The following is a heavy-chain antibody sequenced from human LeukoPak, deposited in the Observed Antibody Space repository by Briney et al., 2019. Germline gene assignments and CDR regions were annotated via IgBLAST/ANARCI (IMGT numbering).Heavy chain of an antibody. CDR3: ARDRYYTADY. J-gene: IGHJ4*02. D-gene: IGHD2-8*02. CDR2: ISSSSNFI. Sequence: GGSLRLSCEASGFNFEIYSMNWVRQAPGKGLEWVSSISSSSNFIYYADSVKGRFTISRDNAKNTRYLQMNSLSAEDTAVYYCARDRYYTADYWGQGTLVTVSS. V-gene: IGHV3-21*01. CDR1: GFNFEIYS.